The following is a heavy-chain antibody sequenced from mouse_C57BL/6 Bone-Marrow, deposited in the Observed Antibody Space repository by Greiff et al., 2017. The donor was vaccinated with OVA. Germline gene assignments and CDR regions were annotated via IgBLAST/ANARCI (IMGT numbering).Heavy chain of an antibody. V-gene: IGHV5-17*01. J-gene: IGHJ4*01. D-gene: IGHD1-1*01. CDR3: ANSPYYYGSAPYAMDY. CDR1: GFTFSDYG. Sequence: EVMLVESGGGLVKPGGSLKLSCAASGFTFSDYGMHWVRQAPEKGLEWVAYISSGSSTIYYADTVKGRFTISRDNAKNTLFLQMTSLRSEDTAMYYCANSPYYYGSAPYAMDYWGQGTSVTVSS. CDR2: ISSGSSTI.